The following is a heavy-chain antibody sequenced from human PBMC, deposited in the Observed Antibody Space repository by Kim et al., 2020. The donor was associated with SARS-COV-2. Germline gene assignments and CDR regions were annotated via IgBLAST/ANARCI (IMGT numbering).Heavy chain of an antibody. CDR3: ARRQYSGSPYYFDY. Sequence: SETLSLTCTVSGGSISSSSYYWGWIRQPPGKGLEWLGSIYYSGSTYYNPSLKSRVTISVDTSKNQFSLKLSSVTAADTAVYYCARRQYSGSPYYFDYWGQGTLVTVSS. J-gene: IGHJ4*02. CDR2: IYYSGST. CDR1: GGSISSSSYY. V-gene: IGHV4-39*01. D-gene: IGHD1-26*01.